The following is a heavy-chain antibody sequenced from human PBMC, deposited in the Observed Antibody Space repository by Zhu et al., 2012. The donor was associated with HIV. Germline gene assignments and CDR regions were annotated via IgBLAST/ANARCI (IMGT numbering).Heavy chain of an antibody. CDR1: GFNISDRY. V-gene: IGHV3-11*04. CDR2: MSRDGGSI. J-gene: IGHJ6*04. D-gene: IGHD2-2*01. Sequence: QEQLVESGGALVKPGGSLRLSCAASGFNISDRYMSWIRQVPGKGLEWVSHMSRDGGSIKYGDSVRGRFTISRDNAKNSMHLQMNSLRAEDTAVYYCARDCERDCSTTSPNVWGKGTTVTVSS. CDR3: ARDCERDCSTTSPNV.